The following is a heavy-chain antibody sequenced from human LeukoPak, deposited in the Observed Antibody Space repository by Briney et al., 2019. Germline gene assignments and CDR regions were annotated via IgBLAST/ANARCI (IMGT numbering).Heavy chain of an antibody. CDR2: ISSSSSYI. J-gene: IGHJ4*02. CDR1: GFTFSSYS. D-gene: IGHD2-2*01. V-gene: IGHV3-21*01. Sequence: PGGSLRLSCAVSGFTFSSYSMNWVRQAPGKGLEWVSSISSSSSYIYYADSVKGRFTISRDNAKNSLYLQMNSLRAEDTAVYYCARVSRGYCSSTSCYAGDYWGQGTLVTVSS. CDR3: ARVSRGYCSSTSCYAGDY.